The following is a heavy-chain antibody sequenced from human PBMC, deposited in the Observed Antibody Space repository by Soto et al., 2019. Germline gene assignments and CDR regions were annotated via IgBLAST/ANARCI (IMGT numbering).Heavy chain of an antibody. CDR3: ARGPEQWLVLMGSDPDY. CDR2: ITNSGGNP. J-gene: IGHJ4*02. V-gene: IGHV3-23*01. D-gene: IGHD6-19*01. Sequence: GGSLRLSCAASGFTFSNYAMSWVRQAPGKGLEWVAAITNSGGNPYYADSVKGRFTISRDNSKNTLYLQMNSLRAEDTAVYYCARGPEQWLVLMGSDPDYWGQGTLVTVSS. CDR1: GFTFSNYA.